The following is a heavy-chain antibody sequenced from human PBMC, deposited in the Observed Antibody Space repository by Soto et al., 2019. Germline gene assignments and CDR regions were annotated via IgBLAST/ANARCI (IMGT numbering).Heavy chain of an antibody. D-gene: IGHD3-16*01. Sequence: QVRLQESGPGLVKPSETLSLTCTVSGGSISPYYWSWIRQPPGKGLEWIGYVFYSGSTNYNPSLKSRVTISVDTSKNQFSLMMNSVTAADTAVYYCARHGGDGYNDFFDYWGQGTLVTVSS. J-gene: IGHJ4*02. CDR1: GGSISPYY. CDR2: VFYSGST. CDR3: ARHGGDGYNDFFDY. V-gene: IGHV4-59*08.